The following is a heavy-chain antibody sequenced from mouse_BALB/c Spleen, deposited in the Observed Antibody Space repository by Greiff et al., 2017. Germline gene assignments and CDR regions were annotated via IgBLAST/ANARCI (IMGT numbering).Heavy chain of an antibody. V-gene: IGHV7-3*02. Sequence: EVKLMESGGGLVQPGGSLRLSCATSGFTFTDYYMSWVRQPPGKALEWLGFIRNKANGYTTEYSASVKGRFTISRDNSQSILYLQMNTLRAEDSATYYCAREIPLYYYGSSYGAMDYWGQGTSVTVSS. D-gene: IGHD1-1*01. CDR2: IRNKANGYTT. J-gene: IGHJ4*01. CDR1: GFTFTDYY. CDR3: AREIPLYYYGSSYGAMDY.